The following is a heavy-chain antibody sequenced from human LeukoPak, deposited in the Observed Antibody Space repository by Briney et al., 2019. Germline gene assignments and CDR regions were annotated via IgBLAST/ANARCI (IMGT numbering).Heavy chain of an antibody. D-gene: IGHD3-22*01. CDR1: GYTFTNYD. V-gene: IGHV1-8*01. CDR3: ASTINYYDSSGYNFDP. J-gene: IGHJ5*02. Sequence: ASVKVSCKASGYTFTNYDINWVRQATGQGLEWMGWMNPNSGNTVYGQKFQDRVTMTGNTSISTAYMELSSLRSEDTAVYYCASTINYYDSSGYNFDPWGQGTLVTVSS. CDR2: MNPNSGNT.